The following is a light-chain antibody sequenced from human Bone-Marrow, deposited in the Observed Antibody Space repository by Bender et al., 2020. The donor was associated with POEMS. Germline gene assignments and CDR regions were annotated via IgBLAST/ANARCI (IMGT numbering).Light chain of an antibody. Sequence: QSVVTQPPSLSEAPRQRVTISCSGSSSNIGNHGVNWYQQLPGVAPKLLIYYDDLLTPGVSARFSASKSGTSASLAISELQSEDEALYYCSAWADSLGGWVFGRGTKLTVL. V-gene: IGLV1-36*01. CDR2: YDD. J-gene: IGLJ3*02. CDR1: SSNIGNHG. CDR3: SAWADSLGGWV.